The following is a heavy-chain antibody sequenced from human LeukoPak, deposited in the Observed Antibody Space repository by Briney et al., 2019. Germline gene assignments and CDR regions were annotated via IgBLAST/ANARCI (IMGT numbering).Heavy chain of an antibody. CDR1: GGSISTYY. Sequence: SETLSLTCTVSGGSISTYYWSWIRQPPGKGLEWIGYIYYTGSTSYNPSLKSRVTMSLDASKNQSSLELNSVTPADTAVYYCARTTEAHSWQTRYYSYYMDVWGKGTTVTVSS. J-gene: IGHJ6*03. CDR2: IYYTGST. D-gene: IGHD6-13*01. V-gene: IGHV4-59*01. CDR3: ARTTEAHSWQTRYYSYYMDV.